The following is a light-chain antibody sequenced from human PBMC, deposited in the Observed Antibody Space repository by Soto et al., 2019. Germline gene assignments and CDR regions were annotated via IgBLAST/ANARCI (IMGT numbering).Light chain of an antibody. CDR1: QSVSSS. Sequence: EIVMTQSPATLSVSPGERATLSCRASQSVSSSLAWYQQKPGQAPRLLIYGASTRATGIPARFSGSGSGTEFTLTISSLQSEDFAVYYCQQDNNSLRTFGQGTKV. CDR2: GAS. J-gene: IGKJ1*01. V-gene: IGKV3-15*01. CDR3: QQDNNSLRT.